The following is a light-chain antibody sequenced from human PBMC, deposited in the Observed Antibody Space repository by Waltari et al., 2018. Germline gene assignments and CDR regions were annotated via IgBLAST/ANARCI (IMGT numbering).Light chain of an antibody. Sequence: DIVLTQSPDSLAVSLGERATINRKSRQSVLYSSNNKNYLAWYQKKPGLPPKLLIYWASTRESGVPDRFSGSGSGTDFTLTISSLQAEDVAVYYCQQYYSTPPTFGQGTKLEIK. CDR3: QQYYSTPPT. J-gene: IGKJ2*01. CDR2: WAS. CDR1: QSVLYSSNNKNY. V-gene: IGKV4-1*01.